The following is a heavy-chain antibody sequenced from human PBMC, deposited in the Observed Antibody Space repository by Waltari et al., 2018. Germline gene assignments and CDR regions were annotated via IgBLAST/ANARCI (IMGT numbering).Heavy chain of an antibody. J-gene: IGHJ5*02. CDR1: GYAINSGFY. CDR2: IYHDGTT. CDR3: TRQTLGYCTSAACRRLEA. V-gene: IGHV4-38-2*01. D-gene: IGHD2-8*02. Sequence: QVQLQESGPRLVKPSETLSLTCDVSGYAINSGFYWGWFLQAPEKGLEWIATIYHDGTTFYNPSLTSRVTTSMDTSKNQISLRLKSVTAADTAVYYCTRQTLGYCTSAACRRLEAWGQGTLVTVSS.